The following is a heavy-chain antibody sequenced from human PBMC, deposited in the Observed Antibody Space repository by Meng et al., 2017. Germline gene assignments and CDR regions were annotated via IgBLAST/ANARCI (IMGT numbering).Heavy chain of an antibody. CDR1: GFTFSSYS. J-gene: IGHJ6*02. CDR3: ARDLGRRGYCSGGSRSNPPYYYYYGMDV. D-gene: IGHD2-15*01. Sequence: GGSLRLSCAASGFTFSSYSMNWVRQAPGKGLEWVSSISSSSSYIYYADSVKGRFTISRDNAKNSLYLQMNSLRAEETAVYYCARDLGRRGYCSGGSRSNPPYYYYYGMDVWGQGTTVTVSS. CDR2: ISSSSSYI. V-gene: IGHV3-21*01.